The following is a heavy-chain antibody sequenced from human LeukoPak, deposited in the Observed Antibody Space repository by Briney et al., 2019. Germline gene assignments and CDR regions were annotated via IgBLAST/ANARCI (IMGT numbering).Heavy chain of an antibody. D-gene: IGHD3-10*01. V-gene: IGHV4-34*01. Sequence: SETLSLTCAVYGGSFSGYYWSWIRQPPGKGLEWIGEINHSGSTNYIPSLQSRVTISVDTSKNQFSLKLSSVTAADTAVYYCARVYDSGSQAYFYYMDVWGKGTTVTISS. CDR2: INHSGST. J-gene: IGHJ6*03. CDR1: GGSFSGYY. CDR3: ARVYDSGSQAYFYYMDV.